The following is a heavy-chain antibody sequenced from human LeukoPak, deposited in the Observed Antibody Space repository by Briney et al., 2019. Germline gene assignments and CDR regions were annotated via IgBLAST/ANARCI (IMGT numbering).Heavy chain of an antibody. CDR2: IYPGDSDT. Sequence: GESLQISCKGSGYSFTSYWIGWVRQLPGKGLEWMGIIYPGDSDTRYSPSFQGQVTISADKSISTAYLQWSSLKASDTAMYYRARYANSNYYGSGSYYWFDPWGQGTLVTVSS. CDR1: GYSFTSYW. J-gene: IGHJ5*02. CDR3: ARYANSNYYGSGSYYWFDP. D-gene: IGHD3-10*01. V-gene: IGHV5-51*01.